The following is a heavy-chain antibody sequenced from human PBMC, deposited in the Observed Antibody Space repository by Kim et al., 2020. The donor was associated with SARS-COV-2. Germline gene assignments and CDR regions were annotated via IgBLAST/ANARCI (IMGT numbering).Heavy chain of an antibody. CDR2: IYYSGST. J-gene: IGHJ4*02. CDR1: GGSISSYY. Sequence: SETLSLTCTVSGGSISSYYCNWIRQPPGKGLEWIGYIYYSGSTNYNPSLKSRVTISVDTPKNQFSLKLSSVTAADTAVYYCARRAPFGEFPFDWGQGTLVTVSS. CDR3: ARRAPFGEFPFD. D-gene: IGHD3-10*01. V-gene: IGHV4-59*08.